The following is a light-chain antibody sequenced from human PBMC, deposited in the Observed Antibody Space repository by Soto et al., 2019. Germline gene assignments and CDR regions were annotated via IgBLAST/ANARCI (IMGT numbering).Light chain of an antibody. Sequence: IEMTQSPATLSVSPGERATLSCRASQSVSSKLAWYQQKPGQAPRLLIYDASTRATGIPARFSGSGSGTEFTLTISSLQSEDCAVYYCQRYNNWPYTFGQGTKLEIK. CDR3: QRYNNWPYT. CDR2: DAS. J-gene: IGKJ2*01. CDR1: QSVSSK. V-gene: IGKV3-15*01.